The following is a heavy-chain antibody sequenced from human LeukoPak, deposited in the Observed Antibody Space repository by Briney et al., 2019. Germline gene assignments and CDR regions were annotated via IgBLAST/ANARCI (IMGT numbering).Heavy chain of an antibody. J-gene: IGHJ4*02. CDR1: GFTFSSYG. V-gene: IGHV3-7*01. CDR3: ARDRIAVAGPLVY. D-gene: IGHD6-19*01. Sequence: GGSLRLSCAASGFTFSSYGMHWVRQAPGKGLEWVANIKKEDGSEKNYVESVKGRFTISRDNAENSLYLQMNSLRAEDTAVYYCARDRIAVAGPLVYWGQGTLVAVSS. CDR2: IKKEDGSEK.